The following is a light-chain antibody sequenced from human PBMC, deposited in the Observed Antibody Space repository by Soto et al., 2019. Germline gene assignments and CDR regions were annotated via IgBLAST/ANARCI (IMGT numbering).Light chain of an antibody. CDR2: GAS. CDR3: QQYDSPPRT. V-gene: IGKV3-20*01. J-gene: IGKJ1*01. CDR1: QSVSSNY. Sequence: EIVLTQSPGTLSLSPGERATLSCRASQSVSSNYLAWYQQKPGQAPRLLIYGASRRATGIPDRFSGSGSGTDFTLTISRLEPEDFAVYYCQQYDSPPRTFGQGTKVEIQ.